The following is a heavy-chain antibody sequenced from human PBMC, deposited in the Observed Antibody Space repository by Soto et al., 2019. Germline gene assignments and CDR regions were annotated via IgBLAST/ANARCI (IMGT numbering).Heavy chain of an antibody. D-gene: IGHD6-6*01. J-gene: IGHJ3*01. CDR3: ARGDIAARLQT. Sequence: QVQLQQWGAGLLKPSETLSLTCAVYGGSLSDYYWSWIRQPPGKGLEWIGEIDHSATTSYHPSLKSRATISLDTSESQFSLKLSSVTAADTAVYYCARGDIAARLQTWGQGTVVTVSS. CDR1: GGSLSDYY. V-gene: IGHV4-34*01. CDR2: IDHSATT.